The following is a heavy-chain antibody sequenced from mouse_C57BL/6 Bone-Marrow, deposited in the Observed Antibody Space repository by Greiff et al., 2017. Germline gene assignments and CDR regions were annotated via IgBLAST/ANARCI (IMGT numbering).Heavy chain of an antibody. J-gene: IGHJ2*01. CDR3: DRWDTTVVEPDY. Sequence: VQLQQSGPELVKPGASVKISCKASGYAFSSSWMNWVKQRPGQGLEWIGRIYPGDGGTNYNGKFKGKATLTPDKSSSTAYMQLSRLTSEDSAVXVCDRWDTTVVEPDYWGQGTTLTVSA. CDR1: GYAFSSSW. D-gene: IGHD1-1*01. CDR2: IYPGDGGT. V-gene: IGHV1-82*01.